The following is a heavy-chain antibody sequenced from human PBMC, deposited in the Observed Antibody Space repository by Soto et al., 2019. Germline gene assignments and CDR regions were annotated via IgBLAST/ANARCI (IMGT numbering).Heavy chain of an antibody. CDR3: ARAMRSGTYSNFDY. D-gene: IGHD2-21*01. CDR1: GLTFSSYW. CDR2: IKGDGSEQ. Sequence: GGSLRLSCAASGLTFSSYWMTWARQAPGKGLEWVANIKGDGSEQNYLDSVKGQVTISRDNAKNSLYLQMNNLRAEDSAVYYCARAMRSGTYSNFDYWGQGTLVTVSS. J-gene: IGHJ4*02. V-gene: IGHV3-7*03.